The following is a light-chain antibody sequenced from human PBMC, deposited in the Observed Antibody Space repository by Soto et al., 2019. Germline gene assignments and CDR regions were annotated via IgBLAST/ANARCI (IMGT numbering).Light chain of an antibody. J-gene: IGLJ3*02. Sequence: QLVLTQPPSASGTPGQKVTISCSGNTSNIGSNTVNWYQQFPGTAPKFLIFSTTQRPSGVPARFSGSKSGTSASLAIGGLQPDDEAHYYCGAWDNSLKGWVFGGGTKLTVL. CDR2: STT. CDR3: GAWDNSLKGWV. CDR1: TSNIGSNT. V-gene: IGLV1-44*01.